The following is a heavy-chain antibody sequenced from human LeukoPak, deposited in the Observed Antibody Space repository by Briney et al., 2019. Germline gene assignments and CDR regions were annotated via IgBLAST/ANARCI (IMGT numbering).Heavy chain of an antibody. CDR2: INHSGST. Sequence: PSETLSLTCAVYGGSFSGYYWSWIRQPPGKGLEWIGEINHSGSTNYNPSLKSRVTISVDTSKNQFSLKLSSVTAADTAVYYCARDGYCSGGSCHTLDYWGQGTLVTVSS. CDR1: GGSFSGYY. V-gene: IGHV4-34*01. J-gene: IGHJ4*02. D-gene: IGHD2-15*01. CDR3: ARDGYCSGGSCHTLDY.